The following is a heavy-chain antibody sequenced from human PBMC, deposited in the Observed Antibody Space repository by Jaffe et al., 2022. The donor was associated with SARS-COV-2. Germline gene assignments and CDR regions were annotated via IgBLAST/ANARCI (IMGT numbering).Heavy chain of an antibody. V-gene: IGHV3-53*01. CDR3: ARGGSSWSRGMDV. CDR2: IYSGGST. D-gene: IGHD6-13*01. J-gene: IGHJ6*02. Sequence: EVQLVESGGGLIQPGGSLRLSCAASGFTVSSNYMSWVRQAPGKGLEWVSVIYSGGSTYYADSVKGRFTISRDNSKNTLYLQMNSLRAEDTAVYYCARGGSSWSRGMDVWGQGTTVTVSS. CDR1: GFTVSSNY.